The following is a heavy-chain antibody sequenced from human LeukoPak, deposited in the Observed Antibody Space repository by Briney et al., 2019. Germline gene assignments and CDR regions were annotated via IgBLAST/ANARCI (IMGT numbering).Heavy chain of an antibody. J-gene: IGHJ4*02. Sequence: ASVKVSCKTSGYSFTSYGIDWVRQAPGQGLEWLGWISVYNGDTTYSQKFQGRVTLTTDTSTTTAYMELRSLKFDDTAVYYCARRYCSGGSCYPDYWGQGTLVTVSS. CDR2: ISVYNGDT. V-gene: IGHV1-18*01. CDR1: GYSFTSYG. CDR3: ARRYCSGGSCYPDY. D-gene: IGHD2-15*01.